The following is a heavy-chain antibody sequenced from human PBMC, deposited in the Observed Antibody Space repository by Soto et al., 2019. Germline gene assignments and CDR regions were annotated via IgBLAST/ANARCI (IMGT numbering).Heavy chain of an antibody. D-gene: IGHD4-17*01. Sequence: GGSLRLSCAASGFSFDSYAMSWVRQGPGKGLKWISSISGSGTSTYYADSVKGRFTISRDNSKNTMYLQMNSLRAEDTALYFCEKENRPDYGDYVDYWGQGTLVTVSS. CDR1: GFSFDSYA. J-gene: IGHJ4*02. V-gene: IGHV3-23*01. CDR2: ISGSGTST. CDR3: EKENRPDYGDYVDY.